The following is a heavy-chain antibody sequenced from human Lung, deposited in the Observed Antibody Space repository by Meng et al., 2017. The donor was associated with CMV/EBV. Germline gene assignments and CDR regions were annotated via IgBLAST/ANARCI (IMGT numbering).Heavy chain of an antibody. CDR2: IRSDGTEK. J-gene: IGHJ3*02. V-gene: IGHV3-30*02. D-gene: IGHD3-3*01. CDR3: AKCLSLEPDDAFDM. Sequence: GGSLRLXCAASGFTFKNYDIHWVRQAPGKGLEWVALIRSDGTEKYYADSVKGRFTISRDNFKNTLYLQMKSLRDEDTAVYYCAKCLSLEPDDAFDMWGQGAMVTVSS. CDR1: GFTFKNYD.